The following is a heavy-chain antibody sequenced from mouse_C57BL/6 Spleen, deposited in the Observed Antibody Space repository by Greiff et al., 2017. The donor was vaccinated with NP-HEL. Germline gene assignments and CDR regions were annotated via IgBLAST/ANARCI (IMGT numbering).Heavy chain of an antibody. CDR3: ALDYDCDRYYAMDY. D-gene: IGHD2-4*01. J-gene: IGHJ4*01. V-gene: IGHV1-26*01. Sequence: EVQLQQPGPELVKPGASVKLSCKASGYTFTDYYMNWVKQSHGKSLEWIGDINPNNGGTSYNQKFKGKATLTVDKSSSTAYMELRSLTSEDSAVYYCALDYDCDRYYAMDYWGKGTSVTVSS. CDR2: INPNNGGT. CDR1: GYTFTDYY.